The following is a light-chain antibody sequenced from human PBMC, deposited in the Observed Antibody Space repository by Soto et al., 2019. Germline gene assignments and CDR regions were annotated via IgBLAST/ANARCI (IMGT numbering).Light chain of an antibody. V-gene: IGLV1-47*01. Sequence: QSVLTQPPSASGTPGQRVTISCSGSSSSIGSNYVYWYQQLPGTAPKLLIYRNNQRPSGVPDRFSGSKSGTSASLAISGLRSDDEADYFCATWDDSLNGFYVFGTGTKVTVL. CDR2: RNN. CDR1: SSSIGSNY. J-gene: IGLJ1*01. CDR3: ATWDDSLNGFYV.